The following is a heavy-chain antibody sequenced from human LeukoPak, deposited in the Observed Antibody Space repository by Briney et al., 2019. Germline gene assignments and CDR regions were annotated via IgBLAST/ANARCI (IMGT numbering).Heavy chain of an antibody. CDR3: ARESGYHGSGFDP. CDR2: ISWNSGTI. D-gene: IGHD3-10*01. J-gene: IGHJ5*02. CDR1: GFTFDDYA. Sequence: QSGGSLRLSCAASGFTFDDYAMHWVRQAPGKGLEWVSGISWNSGTIAYADSVKGRFTISRDNAKNTLYLQMNSLRDEDTAVYYCARESGYHGSGFDPWGQGTLVTVSS. V-gene: IGHV3-9*01.